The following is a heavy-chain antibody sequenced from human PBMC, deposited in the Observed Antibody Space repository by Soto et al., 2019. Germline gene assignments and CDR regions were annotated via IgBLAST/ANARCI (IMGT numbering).Heavy chain of an antibody. CDR2: ITPSGGST. D-gene: IGHD5-18*01. Sequence: QVQLVQSGAEVKKPGASVKVSCKASGYTFTSYYMHWVRQAPGRGIEWMGIITPSGGSTSYEQKSQGRVTMTRDTSTSTVYMQLRSLRAEDTAVYYCAICTSQRGIHDAFDIWGQGTMVTVSS. V-gene: IGHV1-46*01. CDR3: AICTSQRGIHDAFDI. CDR1: GYTFTSYY. J-gene: IGHJ3*02.